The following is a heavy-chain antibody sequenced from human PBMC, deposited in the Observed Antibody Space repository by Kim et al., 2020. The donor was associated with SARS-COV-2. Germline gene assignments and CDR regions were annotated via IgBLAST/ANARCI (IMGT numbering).Heavy chain of an antibody. V-gene: IGHV1-46*01. Sequence: ASVKVSCKASGYTFTSYYMHWVRQAPGQGLEWMGIINPSGGSTSYAQKFQGRVTMTRDTSTSTVYMELSSLRSEDTAVYYCARLVKYGSGSSNYGMDVWGQGTTVTVSS. J-gene: IGHJ6*02. D-gene: IGHD3-10*01. CDR2: INPSGGST. CDR3: ARLVKYGSGSSNYGMDV. CDR1: GYTFTSYY.